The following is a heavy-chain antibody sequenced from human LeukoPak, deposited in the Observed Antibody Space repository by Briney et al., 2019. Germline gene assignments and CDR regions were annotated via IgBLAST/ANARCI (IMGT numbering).Heavy chain of an antibody. V-gene: IGHV3-30*14. CDR2: ISYDANKK. CDR3: VKALGYCSGGSCLAIDI. J-gene: IGHJ3*02. D-gene: IGHD2-15*01. Sequence: GGSLRLSCPASGFTFSGYAMNWVRQTPGKGLEWVALISYDANKKYYAGSVKGRFTISRDNSKNTLYLQMSSLRAEDTAVYYCVKALGYCSGGSCLAIDIWGQGTMVTVSS. CDR1: GFTFSGYA.